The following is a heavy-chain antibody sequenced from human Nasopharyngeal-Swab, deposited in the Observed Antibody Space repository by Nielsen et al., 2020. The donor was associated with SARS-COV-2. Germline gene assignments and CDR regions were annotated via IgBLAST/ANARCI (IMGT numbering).Heavy chain of an antibody. CDR3: ARQVVVETHNFDY. CDR1: GYSISSGYY. Sequence: SETLSLTCAVSGYSISSGYYWGWIRQPPGKGLEWIGSIYHSGSTYYNPSLKSRFTISVDTSKNQFSLKLSSVTAADTAVYYCARQVVVETHNFDYWGQGTLVTVSS. J-gene: IGHJ4*02. D-gene: IGHD2-21*01. CDR2: IYHSGST. V-gene: IGHV4-38-2*01.